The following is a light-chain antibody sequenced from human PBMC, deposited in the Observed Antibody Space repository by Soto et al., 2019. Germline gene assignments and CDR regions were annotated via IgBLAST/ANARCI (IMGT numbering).Light chain of an antibody. CDR2: GAS. CDR1: QSISSSY. V-gene: IGKV3-20*01. Sequence: VLTQSPGTLSLSPGERASLSCRASQSISSSYLAWYQKKPGQAPRLLIYGASSRAPGIPERFSGSGSGTDFTLTISRLEPEDFAVYYCQQYGSSPLYTFGQGT. CDR3: QQYGSSPLYT. J-gene: IGKJ2*01.